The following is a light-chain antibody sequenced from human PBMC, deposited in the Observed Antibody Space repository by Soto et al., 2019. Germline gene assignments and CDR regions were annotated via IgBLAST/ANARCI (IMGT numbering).Light chain of an antibody. J-gene: IGKJ5*01. CDR3: QQYGSSPPYT. V-gene: IGKV3-15*01. Sequence: EIVLTQSPATLSVSPGESATLSCRASQSVSSNLAWYQQKPGQAPRLLIYGASTRATGFPARFSGSGSGTEFTLTISSLQSEDFAVYYCQQYGSSPPYTFGLGTRREIK. CDR2: GAS. CDR1: QSVSSN.